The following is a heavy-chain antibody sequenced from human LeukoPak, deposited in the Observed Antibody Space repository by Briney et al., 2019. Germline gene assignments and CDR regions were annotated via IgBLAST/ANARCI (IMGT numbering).Heavy chain of an antibody. Sequence: GGSLRLSCAASGFTVSSNYMSWVRQAPGKGLEWVSVIYSGGSTYYADSVKGRFTISRDNSKNTLYLQMNSLRAEDTAVYCCARGVERGHDAFDIWGQGTMATVSS. CDR3: ARGVERGHDAFDI. D-gene: IGHD2-15*01. V-gene: IGHV3-66*01. CDR2: IYSGGST. CDR1: GFTVSSNY. J-gene: IGHJ3*02.